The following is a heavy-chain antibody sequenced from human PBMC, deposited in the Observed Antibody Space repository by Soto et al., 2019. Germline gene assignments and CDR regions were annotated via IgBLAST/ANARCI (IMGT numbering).Heavy chain of an antibody. J-gene: IGHJ3*02. CDR2: IIPIFTTT. V-gene: IGHV1-69*12. Sequence: QVHLVQSGAEVKKSGSSVKVSCKAPGGTFSNHAINWVRLASGQGLEWMGRIIPIFTTTNYAQKFQGRVTMTADESTITAYLELSSLKHDDTAVYYCAREVAADGTFREDVFDIWGQGTLVTVSS. D-gene: IGHD6-13*01. CDR1: GGTFSNHA. CDR3: AREVAADGTFREDVFDI.